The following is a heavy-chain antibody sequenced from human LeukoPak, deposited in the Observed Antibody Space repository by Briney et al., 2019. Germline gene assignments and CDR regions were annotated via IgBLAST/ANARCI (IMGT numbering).Heavy chain of an antibody. CDR2: TYYRSKWYN. D-gene: IGHD4-17*01. Sequence: SQTLSLTCDISGDSFSSNSAAWNWIRQSPSKGLEWLGRTYYRSKWYNDYAVSVKSRISINPDTSKNQFSLQLNSVTPEDTAVYYCARDEYGDYYGMDVWGQGTTVTVSS. CDR1: GDSFSSNSAA. CDR3: ARDEYGDYYGMDV. J-gene: IGHJ6*02. V-gene: IGHV6-1*01.